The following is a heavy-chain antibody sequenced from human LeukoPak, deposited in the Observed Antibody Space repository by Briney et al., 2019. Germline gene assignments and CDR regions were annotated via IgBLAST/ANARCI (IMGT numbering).Heavy chain of an antibody. D-gene: IGHD3-22*01. CDR2: IYYSGST. J-gene: IGHJ4*02. CDR1: GGSISSSSYY. CDR3: ARRYFYDSGGYYYYFDY. V-gene: IGHV4-39*01. Sequence: SETLSLTCTVSGGSISSSSYYWGWTRQPPGRWLEWIWSIYYSGSTYYNPSLKSRFTISVDTSKNQFSLKLSSVTAADTAVYYCARRYFYDSGGYYYYFDYWGQGTLVTVSS.